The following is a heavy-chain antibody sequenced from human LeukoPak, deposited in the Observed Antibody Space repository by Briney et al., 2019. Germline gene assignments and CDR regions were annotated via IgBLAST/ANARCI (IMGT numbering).Heavy chain of an antibody. V-gene: IGHV1-2*06. CDR3: ARDLWQQRGYFDY. Sequence: ASVKVSCKASGGTFSSYAISWVQQAPGQGLEWMGRINPNSGGTNYAQKFQGRVTMTRDTSTSTVYMELSSLRSEDTAVYYCARDLWQQRGYFDYWGQGTLVTVSS. CDR1: GGTFSSYA. D-gene: IGHD6-13*01. J-gene: IGHJ4*02. CDR2: INPNSGGT.